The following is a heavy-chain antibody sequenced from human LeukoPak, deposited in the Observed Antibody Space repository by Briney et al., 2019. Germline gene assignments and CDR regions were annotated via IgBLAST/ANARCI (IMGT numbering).Heavy chain of an antibody. J-gene: IGHJ5*02. CDR1: GYTFTSND. CDR3: ARGRATVTTHWFDP. Sequence: ASVKVSCQASGYTFTSNDINWVRQATGQGLEWMGWMNPNSGNTGYAQKFQGRVTITRNTSISTAYMELSSLRSEDTAIYYCARGRATVTTHWFDPWGQGTLVTVSS. CDR2: MNPNSGNT. V-gene: IGHV1-8*03. D-gene: IGHD4-11*01.